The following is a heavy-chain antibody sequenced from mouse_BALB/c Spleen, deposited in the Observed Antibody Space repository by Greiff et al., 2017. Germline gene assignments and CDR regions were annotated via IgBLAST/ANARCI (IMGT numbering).Heavy chain of an antibody. CDR2: IWGDGST. J-gene: IGHJ2*01. CDR3: ARDGYGSSYYFDY. D-gene: IGHD1-1*01. Sequence: VQVVESGPGLVAPSQSLSITCTVSGFSLTGYGVNWVRQPPGKGLEWLGMIWGDGSTDYNSALKSRLSISKDNSKSQVFLKMNSLQTDDTARYYCARDGYGSSYYFDYWGQGTTLTVSS. CDR1: GFSLTGYG. V-gene: IGHV2-6-7*01.